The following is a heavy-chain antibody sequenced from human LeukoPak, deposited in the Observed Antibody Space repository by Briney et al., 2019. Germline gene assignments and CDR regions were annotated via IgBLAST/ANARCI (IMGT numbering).Heavy chain of an antibody. D-gene: IGHD2-15*01. CDR3: AKDPRYCSGGSCYYRWFDP. J-gene: IGHJ5*02. Sequence: GGSLRLSCAASGFTFSSYGMHWVRQAPGKGLEWVAFIRYDGSNKYYADSVKGRFTIPRDNSKNTLYLQMNSLRAEDTAVYYCAKDPRYCSGGSCYYRWFDPWGQGTLVTVSS. CDR1: GFTFSSYG. CDR2: IRYDGSNK. V-gene: IGHV3-30*02.